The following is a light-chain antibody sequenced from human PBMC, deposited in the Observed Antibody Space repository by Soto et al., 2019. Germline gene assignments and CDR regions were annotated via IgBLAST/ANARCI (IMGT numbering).Light chain of an antibody. CDR2: EVS. V-gene: IGLV2-14*01. CDR3: TSYASSGTHV. Sequence: QTVLTQPASVSGSPGQSITISCTGTSSDVGGYNYVSWYQQHPGKAPKLMIYEVSNWPSGVSNRFSGSKSGNTASLTISGLQAEDEADYYCTSYASSGTHVFGGGTKLTVL. CDR1: SSDVGGYNY. J-gene: IGLJ3*02.